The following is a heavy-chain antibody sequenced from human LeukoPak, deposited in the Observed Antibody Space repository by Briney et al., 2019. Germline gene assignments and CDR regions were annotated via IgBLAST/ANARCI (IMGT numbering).Heavy chain of an antibody. J-gene: IGHJ4*02. D-gene: IGHD1-1*01. CDR2: ISGSGGTT. V-gene: IGHV3-23*01. Sequence: GGSLRLSCSVSGLTFNNYAMTWVRQAPGKGLEWVSLISGSGGTTYYADSVKGRFTISRDNSKNTLDLQLNSLRPDDTAVYFCAKAGGSMWYSPQFDYWGPGTPVTVSS. CDR1: GLTFNNYA. CDR3: AKAGGSMWYSPQFDY.